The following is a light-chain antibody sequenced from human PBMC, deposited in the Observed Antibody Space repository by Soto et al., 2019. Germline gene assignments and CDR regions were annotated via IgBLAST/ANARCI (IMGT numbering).Light chain of an antibody. CDR1: TSDIGASNF. CDR2: EAT. V-gene: IGLV2-14*01. Sequence: QSALTQPPSVSGSPGQSITVSCTGTTSDIGASNFVSWYQHLPGRAPKVIIFEATNRPSGVSDRVSGSKAGITASLTISGLQADDEADYFCISYKTDDTFVFGTGTKLNVL. CDR3: ISYKTDDTFV. J-gene: IGLJ1*01.